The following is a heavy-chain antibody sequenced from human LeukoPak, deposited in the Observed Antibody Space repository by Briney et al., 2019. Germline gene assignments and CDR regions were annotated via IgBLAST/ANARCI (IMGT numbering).Heavy chain of an antibody. J-gene: IGHJ4*02. D-gene: IGHD1-26*01. CDR2: ISSSSGSI. Sequence: PGRSLRLSCAASGFTFSSYSMNWIRQAPGKGLEWISYISSSSGSIHYADSVKGRFTISRDNAKSSLYLQMNSLRVEDTAVYYCARDWWALLYWGQGTLVTVSS. V-gene: IGHV3-48*01. CDR1: GFTFSSYS. CDR3: ARDWWALLY.